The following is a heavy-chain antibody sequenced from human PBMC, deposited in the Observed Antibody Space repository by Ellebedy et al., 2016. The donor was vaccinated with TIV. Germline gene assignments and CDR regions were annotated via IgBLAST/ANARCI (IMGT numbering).Heavy chain of an antibody. CDR2: ISGSGGST. V-gene: IGHV3-23*01. Sequence: GGSLRLXXAASGFTFSSYAMSWVRQAPGKGLEWVSAISGSGGSTYYADSVKGRFTISRDNSKNTLYLQMNSLRAEDTAVYYCAKGRYDSSGYEPPWGLSIDYWGQGTLVTVSS. J-gene: IGHJ4*02. D-gene: IGHD3-22*01. CDR1: GFTFSSYA. CDR3: AKGRYDSSGYEPPWGLSIDY.